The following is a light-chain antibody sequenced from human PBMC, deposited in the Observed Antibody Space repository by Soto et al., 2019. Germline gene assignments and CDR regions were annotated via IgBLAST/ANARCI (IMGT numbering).Light chain of an antibody. V-gene: IGKV1-5*01. CDR1: QSISSW. CDR2: DAS. Sequence: DIQMTQSPSTLSASVGDRVTITCRASQSISSWLAWYQQKPGKAPKLLIYDASSLESGVPSRFSGRGSGTEFPLNLSSLQPDDFATYYCQQYNSYSGYTFGQGTKLEIK. J-gene: IGKJ2*01. CDR3: QQYNSYSGYT.